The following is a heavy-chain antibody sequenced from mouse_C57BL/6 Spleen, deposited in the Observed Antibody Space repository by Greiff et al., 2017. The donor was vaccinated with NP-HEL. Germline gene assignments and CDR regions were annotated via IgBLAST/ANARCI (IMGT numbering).Heavy chain of an antibody. D-gene: IGHD1-1*01. J-gene: IGHJ1*03. Sequence: VQLQQSGAELARPGASVKLSCKASGYTFTSYGISWVKQRTGQGLEWIGEIYPRSGNTYYNEKFKGKATLTADKSSSTAYMELRSLTSEDSAVYFCARDPHYYGSSYGWYFDVWGTGTTVTVSS. CDR2: IYPRSGNT. V-gene: IGHV1-81*01. CDR1: GYTFTSYG. CDR3: ARDPHYYGSSYGWYFDV.